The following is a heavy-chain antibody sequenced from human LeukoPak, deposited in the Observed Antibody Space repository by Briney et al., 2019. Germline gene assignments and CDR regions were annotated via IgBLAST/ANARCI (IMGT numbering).Heavy chain of an antibody. V-gene: IGHV4-34*01. J-gene: IGHJ4*02. Sequence: SETLSLTCAVYGGSFSGYYWSWIRQPPGKGLEWIGEINHSGSTNYNPSLKSRVTISVDTSKNQFSLKLSSVTAADTAVYYCARTNGLRYGWGRNLLAYWGQGTLVTVSS. CDR2: INHSGST. CDR3: ARTNGLRYGWGRNLLAY. CDR1: GGSFSGYY. D-gene: IGHD3-10*01.